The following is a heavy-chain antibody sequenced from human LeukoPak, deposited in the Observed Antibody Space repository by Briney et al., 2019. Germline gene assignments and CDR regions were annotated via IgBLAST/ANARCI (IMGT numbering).Heavy chain of an antibody. V-gene: IGHV4-39*01. CDR2: IYYSGST. CDR3: ARQGSGSSYYYYTFPY. J-gene: IGHJ4*02. CDR1: GDSISTSSYY. Sequence: SETLSLTCTVSGDSISTSSYYWGWIRQPPGKGLEWIGIIYYSGSTYYNPSLKSRVTISVDTSKNQFSLKLSSVTAADTAVYYCARQGSGSSYYYYTFPYWGQGTLVTVSS. D-gene: IGHD1-26*01.